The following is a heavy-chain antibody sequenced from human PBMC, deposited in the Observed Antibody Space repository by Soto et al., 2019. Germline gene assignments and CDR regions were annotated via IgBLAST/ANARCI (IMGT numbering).Heavy chain of an antibody. CDR2: IRSKAYGGTT. Sequence: EVQLVESGGGLVQPGRSLRLSCTASGFTFGDYAMSWFRQAPGKGLEWVGFIRSKAYGGTTEYAASVKGRFTISRDDSKSIAYLQMNSLKTEDTAVYYCTRVADIVYYYMDVWGKGTTVTVSS. CDR3: TRVADIVYYYMDV. J-gene: IGHJ6*03. V-gene: IGHV3-49*03. D-gene: IGHD2-15*01. CDR1: GFTFGDYA.